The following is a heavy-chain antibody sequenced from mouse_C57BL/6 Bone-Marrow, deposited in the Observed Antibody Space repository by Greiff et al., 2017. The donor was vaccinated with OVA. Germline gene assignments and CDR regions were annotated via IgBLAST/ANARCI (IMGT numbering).Heavy chain of an antibody. V-gene: IGHV1-82*01. J-gene: IGHJ4*01. CDR3: ARSRGENYAMDY. CDR1: GYAFSSSW. CDR2: IYPGDGDT. Sequence: QVQLQQSGPELVKPGASVKISCKASGYAFSSSWMNWVKQRPGKGLEWIGRIYPGDGDTNYNGKFKGKATLTADKSSSTAYMQLSSLTSEDSAVYFCARSRGENYAMDYGGQGTSVTVSS.